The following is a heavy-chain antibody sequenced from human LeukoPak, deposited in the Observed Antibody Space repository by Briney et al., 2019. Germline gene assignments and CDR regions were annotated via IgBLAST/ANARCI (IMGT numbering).Heavy chain of an antibody. CDR1: GGSISSYY. CDR3: ARGLYSSSWYYFDY. D-gene: IGHD6-13*01. V-gene: IGHV4-4*07. Sequence: SETLSLTCTVSGGSISSYYWSWIRQPAGKGLEWIGRIYTSGSTNYNPSLKSRVTMSVDTSKNQFSLKLSSVTAADTAVYYCARGLYSSSWYYFDYWGQGTLVTVSS. J-gene: IGHJ4*02. CDR2: IYTSGST.